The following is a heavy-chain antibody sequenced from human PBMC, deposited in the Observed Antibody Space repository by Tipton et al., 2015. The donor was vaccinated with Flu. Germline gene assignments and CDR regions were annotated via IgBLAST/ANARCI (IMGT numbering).Heavy chain of an antibody. CDR2: IYPGDSDT. J-gene: IGHJ3*02. D-gene: IGHD6-19*01. CDR1: GYSFTSYW. CDR3: ARHRGQWLVQDAFNI. V-gene: IGHV5-51*01. Sequence: VQLVQSGADVKKPGESLKISCKGSGYSFTSYWIGWVRQMPGKGLEWMGIIYPGDSDTRYSPSFQGQVTISADKSISTAYLQWSSLKASDTATYYCARHRGQWLVQDAFNIWGQGTMVTVSS.